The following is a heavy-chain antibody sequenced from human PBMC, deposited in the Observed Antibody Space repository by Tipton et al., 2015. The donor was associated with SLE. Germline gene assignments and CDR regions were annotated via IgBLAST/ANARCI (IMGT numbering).Heavy chain of an antibody. V-gene: IGHV1-18*01. CDR3: ARAYSGSYYHYYYGMDV. CDR2: ISAYNGNT. D-gene: IGHD1-26*01. CDR1: GGTFSSYA. J-gene: IGHJ6*02. Sequence: QLVQSGAEVKKPGSSVKVSCKASGGTFSSYAISWVRQAPGQGLEWMGWISAYNGNTNYAQKLQGRVTMTTDTSTSTAYMELRSLRSDDTAVYYCARAYSGSYYHYYYGMDVWGQGTTVTVSS.